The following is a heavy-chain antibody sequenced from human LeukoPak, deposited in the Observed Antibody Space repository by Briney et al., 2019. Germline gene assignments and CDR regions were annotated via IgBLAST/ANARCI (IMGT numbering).Heavy chain of an antibody. Sequence: SETLSLTCNVSGGSISSYYWSWIRQPPGKGLEWIGYIYYSGSTNYNPSLKSQVIISVDTSKSQFSLKLNSVTAADTAVYFCARGYSYDSFDYWGLGTLVTVSS. V-gene: IGHV4-59*01. CDR3: ARGYSYDSFDY. D-gene: IGHD5-18*01. J-gene: IGHJ4*02. CDR1: GGSISSYY. CDR2: IYYSGST.